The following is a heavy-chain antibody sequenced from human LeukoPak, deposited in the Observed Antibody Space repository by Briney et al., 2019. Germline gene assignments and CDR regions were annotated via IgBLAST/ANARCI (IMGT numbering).Heavy chain of an antibody. Sequence: SETLSLTCTVSGGSISSYYWSWIRQPPGKGLEWIGYIYYSGSTNYNPSLKSRVTISVDTSKNQFSLKLSSVTAADTAVYYCARAPVGELHLFDYWGQGTLVTVSS. J-gene: IGHJ4*02. CDR3: ARAPVGELHLFDY. D-gene: IGHD1-26*01. V-gene: IGHV4-59*01. CDR2: IYYSGST. CDR1: GGSISSYY.